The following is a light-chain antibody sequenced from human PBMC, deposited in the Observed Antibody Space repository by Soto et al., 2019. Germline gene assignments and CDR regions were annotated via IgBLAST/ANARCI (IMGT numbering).Light chain of an antibody. J-gene: IGLJ3*02. V-gene: IGLV2-8*01. CDR3: TSYVGSDIWV. CDR2: EVS. Sequence: QYALTQPPSASGSPGQSVTISCTGTSSDVGAYKYVSWYQQYPGKAPKLMIYEVSKRPSGVPDRFSGSKSGNTASLTVSGLQAEDEADYYCTSYVGSDIWVFGGGTKLPVL. CDR1: SSDVGAYKY.